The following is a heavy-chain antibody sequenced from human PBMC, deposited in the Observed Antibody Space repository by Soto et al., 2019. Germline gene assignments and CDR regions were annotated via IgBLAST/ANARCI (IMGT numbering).Heavy chain of an antibody. CDR3: ASFYGDYVSY. V-gene: IGHV4-34*01. CDR1: GGSFSGYY. Sequence: SETLSLTCAVYGGSFSGYYWSWIRQPPGKGLEWIGEINHSGSTNYNPSLKGRVTISVDTSKNQFCLKLSSVTAADTAVYYCASFYGDYVSYWGQGTLVTVSS. J-gene: IGHJ4*02. CDR2: INHSGST. D-gene: IGHD4-17*01.